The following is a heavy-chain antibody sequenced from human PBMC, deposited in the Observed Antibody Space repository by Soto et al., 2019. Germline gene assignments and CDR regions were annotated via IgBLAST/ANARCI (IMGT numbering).Heavy chain of an antibody. V-gene: IGHV5-10-1*01. CDR1: GYRSSSQW. J-gene: IGHJ6*02. CDR3: ARHGKSSVITKTYGMDV. Sequence: GESLKISCKGSGYRSSSQWISWVRQMPGKGLEWMGRIDPSDSYTIYSPSFQGHVTISTDNSISTAYLQWSSLKASDTAMYYCARHGKSSVITKTYGMDVWGQGTTVTVSS. D-gene: IGHD1-1*01. CDR2: IDPSDSYT.